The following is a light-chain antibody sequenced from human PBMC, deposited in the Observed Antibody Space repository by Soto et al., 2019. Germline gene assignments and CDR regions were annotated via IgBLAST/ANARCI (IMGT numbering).Light chain of an antibody. CDR1: QSISSY. Sequence: DIQMTQSPSSLSASVGDRVTITCRASQSISSYLNWYQQKPGKAPKLLIYAASSLQSGVPSRFSGSGSATAFTLTISSLQPEDFATYYCQQSYSTLALTFGGGTKVEI. CDR3: QQSYSTLALT. J-gene: IGKJ4*01. CDR2: AAS. V-gene: IGKV1-39*01.